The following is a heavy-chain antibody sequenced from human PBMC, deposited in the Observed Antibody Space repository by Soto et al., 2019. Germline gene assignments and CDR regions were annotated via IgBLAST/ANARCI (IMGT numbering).Heavy chain of an antibody. CDR1: GLTFSSYG. Sequence: QVQLVESGGGVVQPGRSLRHSCAASGLTFSSYGMHWVRQAPGKGLEWVAVIWYDGSNKYYADSVKGRFTISRDNSKNTLYLQMNSLRAEDTAVYYCARDLPPKGYFDYWGQGTLVTVSS. CDR2: IWYDGSNK. J-gene: IGHJ4*02. CDR3: ARDLPPKGYFDY. V-gene: IGHV3-33*01.